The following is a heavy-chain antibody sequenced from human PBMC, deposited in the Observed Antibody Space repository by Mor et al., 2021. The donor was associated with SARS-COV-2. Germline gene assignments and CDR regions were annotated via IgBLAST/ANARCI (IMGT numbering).Heavy chain of an antibody. V-gene: IGHV3-73*01. D-gene: IGHD6-19*01. J-gene: IGHJ4*02. Sequence: AYAASVKGRFTISRDDSKNTAYLQMNSLKTEDTAVYYCTRHSGYSSGWGGYWGKGTLVTV. CDR3: TRHSGYSSGWGGY.